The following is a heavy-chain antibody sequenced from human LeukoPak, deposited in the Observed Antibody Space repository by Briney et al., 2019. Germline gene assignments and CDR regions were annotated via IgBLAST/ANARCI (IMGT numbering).Heavy chain of an antibody. D-gene: IGHD6-13*01. J-gene: IGHJ4*02. Sequence: PGGSLRLSCAVSGFTFSRYSLHWVRQAPGKGLEWISYITPSGNNKYYSDSVKGRFTISRDNAKNSVYLQMDSLRAEDTAVYYCARVVKESSSWYDNGYYFDYWGQGTLVTVSS. CDR2: ITPSGNNK. CDR3: ARVVKESSSWYDNGYYFDY. CDR1: GFTFSRYS. V-gene: IGHV3-48*01.